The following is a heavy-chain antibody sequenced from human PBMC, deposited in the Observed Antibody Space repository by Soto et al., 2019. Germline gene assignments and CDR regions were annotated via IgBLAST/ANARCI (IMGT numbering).Heavy chain of an antibody. CDR3: ARAGRYDSSGPHAFDY. J-gene: IGHJ4*02. V-gene: IGHV1-69*13. CDR1: GGTFSSYA. D-gene: IGHD3-22*01. CDR2: IIPIFGTA. Sequence: ASVKVSCKASGGTFSSYAISWVRQAPGQGLEWMGGIIPIFGTANYAPKFQGRVTITADESTSTAYMELSSLRSEDTAVYYCARAGRYDSSGPHAFDYWGQGTLVTVSS.